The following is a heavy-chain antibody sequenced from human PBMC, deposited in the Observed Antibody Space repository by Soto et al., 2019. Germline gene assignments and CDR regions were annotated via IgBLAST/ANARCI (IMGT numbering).Heavy chain of an antibody. V-gene: IGHV4-31*03. D-gene: IGHD3-9*01. CDR3: ASLYFDWSYYFDY. J-gene: IGHJ4*02. CDR2: IYYSGST. Sequence: SETLSLTCTVSGGSISSGGYYWSWIRQHPGKGLEWIGYIYYSGSTYYNPSLKSRVTISVDTSKNQFSLKLSSVTAADTAVYYCASLYFDWSYYFDYWGQGTLVTVSS. CDR1: GGSISSGGYY.